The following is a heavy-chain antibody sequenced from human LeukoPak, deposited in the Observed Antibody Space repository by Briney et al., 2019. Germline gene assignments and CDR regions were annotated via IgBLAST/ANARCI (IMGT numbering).Heavy chain of an antibody. CDR1: GFTFSSYW. J-gene: IGHJ3*02. V-gene: IGHV3-21*01. CDR2: ISSSSSYI. D-gene: IGHD1-26*01. CDR3: ARVRLPLVGATWMDAFDI. Sequence: GGSLRLSCAASGFTFSSYWMSWVRQAPGKGLEWVSSISSSSSYIYYADSVKGRFTISRDNAKNSLYLQMNSLRAEDTAVYYCARVRLPLVGATWMDAFDIWGQGTMVTVSS.